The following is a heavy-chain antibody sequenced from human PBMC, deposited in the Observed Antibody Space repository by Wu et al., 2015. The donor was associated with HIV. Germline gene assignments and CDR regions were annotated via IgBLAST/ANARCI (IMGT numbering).Heavy chain of an antibody. CDR2: MNPNSGNT. J-gene: IGHJ6*02. D-gene: IGHD3-10*01. Sequence: QVQLVQSGAEVKKPGASVKVSCKTSGYTFAIYDINWARQAAGQGLEWMGWMNPNSGNTGYAEKFRYRIIMTRDTSTSTAYMELSFLNSEDTAVYYCARAHYYGSGRPTGLYYAMDEWGQGTTVTVSS. CDR3: ARAHYYGSGRPTGLYYAMDE. CDR1: GYTFAIYD. V-gene: IGHV1-8*01.